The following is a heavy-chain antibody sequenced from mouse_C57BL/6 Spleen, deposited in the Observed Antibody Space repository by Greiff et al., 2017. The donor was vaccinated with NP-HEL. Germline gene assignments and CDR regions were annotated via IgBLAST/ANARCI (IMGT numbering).Heavy chain of an antibody. V-gene: IGHV1-80*01. J-gene: IGHJ1*03. CDR3: ARVAGSMTRYFDV. Sequence: QVQPQQSGAELVKPGASVKISCKASGYAFSSYWMNWVKQRPGKGLEWIGQIYPGDGDTNYNGKFKGKATLTADKSSSTAYMQLSSLTSEDSAVYFCARVAGSMTRYFDVWGTGTTVTVSS. D-gene: IGHD1-1*01. CDR1: GYAFSSYW. CDR2: IYPGDGDT.